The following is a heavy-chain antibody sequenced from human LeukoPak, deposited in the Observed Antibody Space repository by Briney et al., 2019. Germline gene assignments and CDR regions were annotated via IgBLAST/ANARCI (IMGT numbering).Heavy chain of an antibody. J-gene: IGHJ5*02. CDR3: ARDTSRGFDP. V-gene: IGHV3-7*01. CDR2: IKDDGSQK. CDR1: GFDFIKYW. D-gene: IGHD6-13*01. Sequence: GGSLRLSCAPSGFDFIKYWMTWVRQVPGKGLEWVANIKDDGSQKYYVDSVKGRFTISRDNGKKSLYLQMNSLRGEDTAVYYCARDTSRGFDPWGQGTLVTVSS.